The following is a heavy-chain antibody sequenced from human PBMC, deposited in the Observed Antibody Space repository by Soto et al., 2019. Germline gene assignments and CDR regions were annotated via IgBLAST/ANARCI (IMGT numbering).Heavy chain of an antibody. D-gene: IGHD6-6*01. V-gene: IGHV3-33*01. Sequence: GGSLRLACAASGFTFSSYGMHWVRQAPGKGLEWVAVIWYDGSNKYYADSVKGRFTISRDNSKNTLYLQMNSLRAEDTAVYYCARELEVEYSRDQNWFEPWGQGTLVTVSS. CDR2: IWYDGSNK. J-gene: IGHJ5*02. CDR1: GFTFSSYG. CDR3: ARELEVEYSRDQNWFEP.